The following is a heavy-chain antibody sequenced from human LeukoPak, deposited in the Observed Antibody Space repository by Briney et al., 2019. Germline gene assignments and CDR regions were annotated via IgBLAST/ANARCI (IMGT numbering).Heavy chain of an antibody. CDR1: GFTFSSYA. CDR3: ARSKKVASTMVRPPYYYYYMDV. Sequence: GGSLRLSCAASGFTFSSYAMHWVRQAAGKGLEWVTIISYDGSNKYYADSVRGRFTISRDNSKNTLYLQMNSLRAEDTAVYYCARSKKVASTMVRPPYYYYYMDVWGKGTTVTVSS. V-gene: IGHV3-30*04. D-gene: IGHD3-10*01. CDR2: ISYDGSNK. J-gene: IGHJ6*03.